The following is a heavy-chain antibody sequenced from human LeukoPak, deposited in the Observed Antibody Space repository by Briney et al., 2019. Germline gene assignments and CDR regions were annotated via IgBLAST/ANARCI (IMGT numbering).Heavy chain of an antibody. CDR1: GFTFGTYG. D-gene: IGHD7-27*01. Sequence: PGGSLGLSCEASGFTFGTYGMTWVRQAPGKGLEWVSGITGSSTWTYYGDSVRGRFTISRDNSKNTLHLQMNNLTADDTAIYYCARELVSLGTGYFDLWGRGTLVTVSS. CDR3: ARELVSLGTGYFDL. J-gene: IGHJ2*01. V-gene: IGHV3-23*01. CDR2: ITGSSTWT.